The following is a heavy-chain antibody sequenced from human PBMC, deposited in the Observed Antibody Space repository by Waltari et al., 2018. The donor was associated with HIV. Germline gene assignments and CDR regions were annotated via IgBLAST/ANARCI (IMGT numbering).Heavy chain of an antibody. D-gene: IGHD6-13*01. V-gene: IGHV3-30*18. Sequence: QVQLSESGGGGVQPGGSVRLSCAAPGFPLSSYGMHWVRQAPGKGLEWVAVISYDGSNKYYADSVKGRFTISRDNSKNTLYLQMNSLRAEDTAVYYCAKGSAPGNFDYWGQGTLVTVSS. CDR3: AKGSAPGNFDY. CDR1: GFPLSSYG. J-gene: IGHJ4*02. CDR2: ISYDGSNK.